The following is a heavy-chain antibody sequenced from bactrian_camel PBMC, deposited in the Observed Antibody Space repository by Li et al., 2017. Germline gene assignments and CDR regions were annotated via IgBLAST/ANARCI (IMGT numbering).Heavy chain of an antibody. J-gene: IGHJ6*01. CDR3: VRDRGGWTPAFAN. D-gene: IGHD1*01. CDR2: ISGDSGRT. V-gene: IGHV3S40*01. Sequence: VQLVESGGGLVQPGGSLRLSCAASGFPLSSYDMSWVRQAPGKGLEWVSLISGDSGRTYYADSVKGRFTISRDNAKNTLYLQLNSLKPEDTAVYYCVRDRGGWTPAFANWGQGTQVTVS. CDR1: GFPLSSYD.